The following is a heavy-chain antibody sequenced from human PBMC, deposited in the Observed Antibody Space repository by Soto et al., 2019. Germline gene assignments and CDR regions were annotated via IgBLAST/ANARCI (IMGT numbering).Heavy chain of an antibody. D-gene: IGHD3-22*01. V-gene: IGHV1-2*02. CDR1: GYTFTGYY. CDR2: INPNSGGT. CDR3: ARVMEYYYDSSGYSRIHFDY. J-gene: IGHJ4*02. Sequence: GXSVKVSCKASGYTFTGYYMHWVRQAPVQGLEWMGWINPNSGGTNYSQKFQGRVTMTRDTSISTAYMELSRLRSDDTAVYYCARVMEYYYDSSGYSRIHFDYWGQGTLVTVSS.